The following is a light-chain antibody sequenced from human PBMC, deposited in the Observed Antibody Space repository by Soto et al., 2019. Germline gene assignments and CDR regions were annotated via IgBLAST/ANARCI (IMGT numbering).Light chain of an antibody. CDR3: QQYHSFSRT. CDR1: QSSSVW. J-gene: IGKJ1*01. V-gene: IGKV1-5*03. CDR2: KAS. Sequence: DIQMTQSPSPQSASVGGRVTITCLASQSSSVWLAWYQQKPGKAPKPLIYKASSLESRVPSRFSGSGSGTEFTLTISSLQPDDFATYFCQQYHSFSRTFGPGTRVEIK.